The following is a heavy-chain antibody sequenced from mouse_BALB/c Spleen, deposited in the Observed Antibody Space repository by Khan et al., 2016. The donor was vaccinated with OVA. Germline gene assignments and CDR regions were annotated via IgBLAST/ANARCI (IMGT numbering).Heavy chain of an antibody. CDR2: IGPGSGST. J-gene: IGHJ4*01. CDR3: ARSNYYGSSLNAMDY. CDR1: GYTFTSYW. Sequence: DLVKPGASVKLSCKASGYTFTSYWINWIKQRPGQGLEWIGRIGPGSGSTSYNEMFRGKATLTVDTSSSTAHIQLSRLSSEDSAVSVCARSNYYGSSLNAMDYWGQATTVTFSA. V-gene: IGHV1S41*01. D-gene: IGHD1-1*01.